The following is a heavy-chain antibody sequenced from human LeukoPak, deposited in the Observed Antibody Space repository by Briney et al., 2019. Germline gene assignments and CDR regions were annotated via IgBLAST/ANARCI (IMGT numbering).Heavy chain of an antibody. J-gene: IGHJ4*02. CDR2: TNVDGSST. D-gene: IGHD1-26*01. CDR1: GFTFSSYW. CDR3: ARGAGAHHDY. V-gene: IGHV3-74*01. Sequence: GGSLRLSCAASGFTFSSYWMHWVRQAPGKGLVWVSSTNVDGSSTNYADSVKGRFTISRDNAKNTLYLQMNSLRAEDMAVYYCARGAGAHHDYWGQGTLVTVSS.